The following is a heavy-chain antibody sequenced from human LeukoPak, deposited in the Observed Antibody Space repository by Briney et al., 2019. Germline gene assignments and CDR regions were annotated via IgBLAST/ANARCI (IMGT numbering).Heavy chain of an antibody. CDR1: GFTFSDYY. J-gene: IGHJ6*02. Sequence: GGSLRLSCAASGFTFSDYYMSWIRQAPGKGLEWVSYISSSGSTIYYADSVKGRFTISRDNAKNSLYLQMNSLRPEDTALYYCAKEIIGSRPTYYYGLDVWGRGTTVTVSS. V-gene: IGHV3-11*01. CDR3: AKEIIGSRPTYYYGLDV. CDR2: ISSSGSTI. D-gene: IGHD6-13*01.